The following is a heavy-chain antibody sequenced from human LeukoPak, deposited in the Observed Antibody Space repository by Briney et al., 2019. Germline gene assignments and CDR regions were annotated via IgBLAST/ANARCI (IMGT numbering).Heavy chain of an antibody. V-gene: IGHV3-21*01. D-gene: IGHD3-22*01. Sequence: PGGSLRLSCAASGFTFSSYSMNWVRQAPGKGLEWVSSISSSSSYIYYADSVKGRFTISRDNAKNSLYLQMNSLRAEDTAVYYCARVTEEDLYYYDSSGYRRALDYWGQGTLVTVSS. CDR3: ARVTEEDLYYYDSSGYRRALDY. J-gene: IGHJ4*02. CDR2: ISSSSSYI. CDR1: GFTFSSYS.